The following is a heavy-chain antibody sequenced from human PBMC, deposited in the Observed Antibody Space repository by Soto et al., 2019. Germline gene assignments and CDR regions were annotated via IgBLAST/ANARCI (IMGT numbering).Heavy chain of an antibody. Sequence: PSETLSLTCSVSGGSVNSDSYYWIWIRHPPGRGLEWIGYMFHTGSANYNPSLKSRVTISVDTTRNQFSLRLSSVTAADTAVYYCAREFSNSPEAFDSWGQGSLVTVSS. D-gene: IGHD6-6*01. CDR1: GGSVNSDSYY. J-gene: IGHJ4*02. V-gene: IGHV4-61*01. CDR2: MFHTGSA. CDR3: AREFSNSPEAFDS.